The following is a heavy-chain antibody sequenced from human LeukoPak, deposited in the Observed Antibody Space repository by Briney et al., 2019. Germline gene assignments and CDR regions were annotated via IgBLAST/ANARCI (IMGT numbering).Heavy chain of an antibody. Sequence: GGSLRLSCAASGFTFSSYWMHWVRQGPGKGLVWVSRISTDGSNTNYADSVKGRFTFSRDNAKNTLYLQMNSLRAEDTAVYYCVRQAGSGTYYRGFDVWGQGTTVTVSS. D-gene: IGHD3-10*01. CDR2: ISTDGSNT. CDR3: VRQAGSGTYYRGFDV. J-gene: IGHJ6*02. V-gene: IGHV3-74*01. CDR1: GFTFSSYW.